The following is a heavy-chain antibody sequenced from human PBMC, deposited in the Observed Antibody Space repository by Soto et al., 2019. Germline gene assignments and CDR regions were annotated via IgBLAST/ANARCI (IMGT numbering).Heavy chain of an antibody. CDR2: TFYRAKWYS. V-gene: IGHV6-1*01. D-gene: IGHD2-15*01. J-gene: IGHJ5*01. CDR3: ASGYCNGSSPCSDGFAS. CDR1: GDSVSSNSAT. Sequence: QVPLQQSGPGLVKPSQTLSLTCVLAGDSVSSNSATWSWIRKSPCRGLEWLGRTFYRAKWYSEYALSGKSRTAINPDTSKNQFSPQLNSVAPQETAIYYSASGYCNGSSPCSDGFASWGQGTLVTVSS.